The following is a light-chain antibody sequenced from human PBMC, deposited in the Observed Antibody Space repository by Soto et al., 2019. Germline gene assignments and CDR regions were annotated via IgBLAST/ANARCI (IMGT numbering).Light chain of an antibody. V-gene: IGLV2-14*01. CDR2: DVS. CDR1: SSDVGGYNY. J-gene: IGLJ2*01. Sequence: QSALTQPASVSGSPGQSITISCTGTSSDVGGYNYVSWYQQHPGKAPKLMIYDVSNRPSGVSNRFSGSKSGNTASLTISGLHAEYEADYYCSSYTSSSTLGVFGGGTKLTVL. CDR3: SSYTSSSTLGV.